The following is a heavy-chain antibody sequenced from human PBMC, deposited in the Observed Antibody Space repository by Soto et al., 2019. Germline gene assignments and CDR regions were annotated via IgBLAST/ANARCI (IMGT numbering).Heavy chain of an antibody. CDR1: GGTFSSYA. V-gene: IGHV1-69*13. J-gene: IGHJ6*02. D-gene: IGHD6-19*01. CDR3: ARDLAVAGTETSTSFFGYYYYGMDV. CDR2: IIPIFGTA. Sequence: ASVKVSCKASGGTFSSYAISWVRQAPGQGLEWMGGIIPIFGTANYAQKFQGRVTITADESTSTAYMELSSLRSEDTAVYYCARDLAVAGTETSTSFFGYYYYGMDVWGQGTTVTVSS.